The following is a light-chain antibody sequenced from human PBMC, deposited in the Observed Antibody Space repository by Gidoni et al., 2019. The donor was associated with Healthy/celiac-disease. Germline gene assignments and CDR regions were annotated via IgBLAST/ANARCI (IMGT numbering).Light chain of an antibody. V-gene: IGKV3-20*01. J-gene: IGKJ1*01. CDR2: GAS. Sequence: EIVLTQSPGTLSLSPGERATLSCRASQCVSSSYLAWYQQKPGQAPRLLIHGASSRATGIPDRFSGSGSGTDFTLTISRLEPEDFAVYYCQQYGSSRTFGQGTKVEIK. CDR3: QQYGSSRT. CDR1: QCVSSSY.